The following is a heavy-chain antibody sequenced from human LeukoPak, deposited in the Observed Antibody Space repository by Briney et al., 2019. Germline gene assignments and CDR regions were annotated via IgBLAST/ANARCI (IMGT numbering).Heavy chain of an antibody. J-gene: IGHJ4*02. CDR3: AKDLSRTGMIDY. V-gene: IGHV3-7*03. D-gene: IGHD1-1*01. CDR1: GFRFGGFW. Sequence: PGGSLRLSCEASGFRFGGFWMNWVRQAPGKGPERVANINQDGSEKLYVDSVKGRFTISRDNAKNSLYRQMNSLRAEETAIYYCAKDLSRTGMIDYWGQGTLVTVSS. CDR2: INQDGSEK.